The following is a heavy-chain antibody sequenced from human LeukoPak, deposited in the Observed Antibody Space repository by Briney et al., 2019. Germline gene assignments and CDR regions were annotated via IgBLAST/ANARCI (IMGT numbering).Heavy chain of an antibody. J-gene: IGHJ5*02. Sequence: PSETLSLTCTVSSGSISTSNYYWGWVRQPPGKALEWIGNIFYSGSTYYSPSLKSRVTISVDTSKNQFSLKLNSVTAADTAVYYCARGGYSGPSGVDPWGQGTLVTVSS. CDR1: SGSISTSNYY. D-gene: IGHD4-11*01. V-gene: IGHV4-39*07. CDR2: IFYSGST. CDR3: ARGGYSGPSGVDP.